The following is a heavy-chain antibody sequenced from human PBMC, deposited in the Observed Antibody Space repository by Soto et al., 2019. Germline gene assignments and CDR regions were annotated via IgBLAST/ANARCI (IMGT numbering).Heavy chain of an antibody. J-gene: IGHJ4*02. CDR1: GGSISSGGYY. Sequence: QVQLQESGPGLVKPSQTLSLTCTVSGGSISSGGYYWSWIRQHPGKGLEWIGYIYYSGGTYYNPYLKSRVTISLDTSKNKFSLKLSSVTAADTAVYYCARGGEYTYGNFDYWGQGTLVTVAS. D-gene: IGHD5-18*01. CDR3: ARGGEYTYGNFDY. V-gene: IGHV4-31*03. CDR2: IYYSGGT.